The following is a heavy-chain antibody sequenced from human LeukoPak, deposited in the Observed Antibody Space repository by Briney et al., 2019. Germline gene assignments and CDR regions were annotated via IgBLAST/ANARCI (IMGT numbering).Heavy chain of an antibody. J-gene: IGHJ4*02. CDR1: GFTFSSYG. D-gene: IGHD3-10*01. Sequence: GGSLRLSCAASGFTFSSYGMHWVRQAPGKGLEWVAFIRYDGSNKYYADSVKGRFTISRDNSKNTLYLQMNSLRAEDTAVYYCAKVDSPRDYYGSGSQSRPNYWGQGTLVTVSS. CDR2: IRYDGSNK. CDR3: AKVDSPRDYYGSGSQSRPNY. V-gene: IGHV3-30*02.